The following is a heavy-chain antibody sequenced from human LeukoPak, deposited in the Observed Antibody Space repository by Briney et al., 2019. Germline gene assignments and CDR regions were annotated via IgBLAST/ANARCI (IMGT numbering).Heavy chain of an antibody. D-gene: IGHD3-22*01. CDR3: ARPNYYDSSGYFGGWFDP. CDR1: GGSISSSNW. J-gene: IGHJ5*02. V-gene: IGHV4-4*02. Sequence: SETLSLTCAVSGGSISSSNWWSWVRQPPGKGLECIGEIYHSGSTNYNPSLNSRVTISVDKSKNQFSLKLSSVTAADTAVYYCARPNYYDSSGYFGGWFDPWGKGTLVTVSS. CDR2: IYHSGST.